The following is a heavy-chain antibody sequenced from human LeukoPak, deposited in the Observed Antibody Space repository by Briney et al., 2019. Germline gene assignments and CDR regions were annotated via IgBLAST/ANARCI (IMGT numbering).Heavy chain of an antibody. CDR1: GFTFSSYE. Sequence: GGSLRLSCAASGFTFSSYEMNWVRQAPGKGLEWVSYISSSGSTIYYADSVKGRFTISRDNAKNSLYLQMNSLRAEDTAVYYCARHQSGSTSWGYYYGMDVWGQGTTVTVSS. D-gene: IGHD2-2*01. CDR2: ISSSGSTI. J-gene: IGHJ6*02. V-gene: IGHV3-48*03. CDR3: ARHQSGSTSWGYYYGMDV.